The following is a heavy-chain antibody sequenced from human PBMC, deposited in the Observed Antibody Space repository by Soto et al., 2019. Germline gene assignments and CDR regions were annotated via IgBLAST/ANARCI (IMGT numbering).Heavy chain of an antibody. CDR1: GGSISSYY. CDR3: ARDRGIAVAGIDYFDY. V-gene: IGHV4-59*01. Sequence: SETLSLTCTVSGGSISSYYWSWIRQPPGKGLEWIGYIYYSGSTNYNPSLKSRVTISVDTSKNQFSLKLSSVTAADTAVYYCARDRGIAVAGIDYFDYWGQGTLVTVSS. J-gene: IGHJ4*02. D-gene: IGHD6-19*01. CDR2: IYYSGST.